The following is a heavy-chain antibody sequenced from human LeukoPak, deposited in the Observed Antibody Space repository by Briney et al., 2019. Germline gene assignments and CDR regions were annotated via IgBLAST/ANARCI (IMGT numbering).Heavy chain of an antibody. V-gene: IGHV3-21*01. D-gene: IGHD2-15*01. Sequence: GGSLRLSCVASGFTFSGYSMNWVRQAPGKGLEWVSSISSGSNYIYYADSVMGLFTISRDNGKNSLYLQMSSLGAEDTAVYYCARGTVVAEYFDYWGQGTLVTVSS. CDR3: ARGTVVAEYFDY. CDR1: GFTFSGYS. J-gene: IGHJ4*02. CDR2: ISSGSNYI.